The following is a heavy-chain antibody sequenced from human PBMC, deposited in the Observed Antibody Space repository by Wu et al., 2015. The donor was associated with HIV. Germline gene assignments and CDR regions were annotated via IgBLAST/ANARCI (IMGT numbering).Heavy chain of an antibody. CDR1: GYSFTNYG. V-gene: IGHV1-18*01. CDR3: ARGFFNYYYMDV. D-gene: IGHD3-3*01. Sequence: QVQLVQSGAEVRKPGASVKVSCKTSGYSFTNYGIHWVRQAPGQGLEWMGWISGHNGHTDHAQKVQGRVTMTRDPSTATAYMELRSLRSDDTAAYYCARGFFNYYYMDVWGKGPRSPSP. J-gene: IGHJ6*03. CDR2: ISGHNGHT.